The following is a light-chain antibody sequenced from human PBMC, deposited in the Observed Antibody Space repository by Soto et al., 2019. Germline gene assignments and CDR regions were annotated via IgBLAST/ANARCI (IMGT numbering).Light chain of an antibody. V-gene: IGKV1D-16*01. Sequence: DIQMTQSPSTLSASVGDRVTISCRASQGISRWLAWYQQKPGKAPKLLIHVASSLQSGVPSRFSGGGSRTEFTLTISSLQPDDFASYYCQHYYSYPYRFGQGTKLEIK. CDR1: QGISRW. CDR3: QHYYSYPYR. CDR2: VAS. J-gene: IGKJ2*03.